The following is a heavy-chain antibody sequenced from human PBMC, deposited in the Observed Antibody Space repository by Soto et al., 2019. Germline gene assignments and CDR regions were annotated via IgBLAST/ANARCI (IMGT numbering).Heavy chain of an antibody. J-gene: IGHJ4*02. V-gene: IGHV6-1*01. D-gene: IGHD3-16*01. CDR2: TYYRSKWYI. Sequence: QVQLQQSGPGLVKPSQTLSLTCAISGDSVSSNSGAWNWVRQSPSRGLEWLGRTYYRSKWYIEYATSVKSRITIGPDTSKNQFSLQLNSVSPEDTAVYFCVGGTGLRGLGYWGQGTLVTVSS. CDR1: GDSVSSNSGA. CDR3: VGGTGLRGLGY.